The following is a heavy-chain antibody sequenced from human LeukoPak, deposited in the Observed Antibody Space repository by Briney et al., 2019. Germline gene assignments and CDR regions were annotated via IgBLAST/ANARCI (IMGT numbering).Heavy chain of an antibody. CDR1: GGSITSSNW. D-gene: IGHD6-19*01. CDR2: IYYSGST. Sequence: PSETLSLTCAVSGGSITSSNWWTWVRQPPGKGLEWIGEIYYSGSTNYNPSLKSRVTISMDKSKNQFSLELTSVTAADTAVYYCARVPYSSGWYDYWGQGTLVTVSS. CDR3: ARVPYSSGWYDY. V-gene: IGHV4-4*02. J-gene: IGHJ4*02.